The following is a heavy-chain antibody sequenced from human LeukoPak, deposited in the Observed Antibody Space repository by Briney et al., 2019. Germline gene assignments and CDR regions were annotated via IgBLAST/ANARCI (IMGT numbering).Heavy chain of an antibody. CDR1: GGSISSYY. J-gene: IGHJ4*02. D-gene: IGHD5-24*01. Sequence: SETLSLTCTVSGGSISSYYWSWIRQPPGKGLEWIGYIDYSGSTNYNPSLKSRVTISVDTSKNQFSLKLSSVTAADTAVYYCARGLDDYDYYFDYWGQGTLVTVSS. CDR2: IDYSGST. CDR3: ARGLDDYDYYFDY. V-gene: IGHV4-59*01.